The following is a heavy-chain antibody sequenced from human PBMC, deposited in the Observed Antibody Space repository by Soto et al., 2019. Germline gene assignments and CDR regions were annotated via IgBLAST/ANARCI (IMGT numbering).Heavy chain of an antibody. D-gene: IGHD2-2*01. CDR1: GYTFTSYG. J-gene: IGHJ5*02. CDR3: ARTSGPAIWFAH. CDR2: ISAYNGNT. Sequence: QVQLVQSGAEVKKPGASVKVSCKASGYTFTSYGISWVRQAPGQGLEWMGWISAYNGNTNYAQKLQVRVTMTTDTSMIIAYMELRILRSDDSAVYDCARTSGPAIWFAHWGQGTLVTVDS. V-gene: IGHV1-18*01.